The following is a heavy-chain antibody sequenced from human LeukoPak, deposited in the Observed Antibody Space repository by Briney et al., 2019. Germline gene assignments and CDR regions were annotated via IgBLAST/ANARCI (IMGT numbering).Heavy chain of an antibody. CDR3: ARAHRDIVAPGGNYFDY. J-gene: IGHJ4*02. Sequence: SVKVSCKASGYTFTSCGISWVRQARGQRLEWIGWIVVGSGNTNYAQKFQERVTITRDMSTSTAYMELSSLRSEDTAVYYCARAHRDIVAPGGNYFDYWGQGTLVTVSS. CDR2: IVVGSGNT. V-gene: IGHV1-58*02. D-gene: IGHD2-15*01. CDR1: GYTFTSCG.